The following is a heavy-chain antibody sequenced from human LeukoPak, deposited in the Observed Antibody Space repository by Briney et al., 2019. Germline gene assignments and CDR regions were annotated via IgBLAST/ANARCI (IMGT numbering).Heavy chain of an antibody. Sequence: GASVKVSCKASGYTFTSYYIHWVRQAPGQGLEWIGIINPSGGYTNYAQKFQGRVTMTRDTSTSTVYMELSGLRSEDTAVYYCAKWGGVHSGGYNDFWSGPFDDWGQGTLVAVSS. CDR2: INPSGGYT. CDR3: AKWGGVHSGGYNDFWSGPFDD. J-gene: IGHJ4*02. V-gene: IGHV1-46*01. D-gene: IGHD3-3*01. CDR1: GYTFTSYY.